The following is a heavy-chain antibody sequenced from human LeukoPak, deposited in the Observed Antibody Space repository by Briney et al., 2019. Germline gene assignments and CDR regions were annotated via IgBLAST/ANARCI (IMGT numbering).Heavy chain of an antibody. Sequence: GGSLSLSCAASGFTFSSYSMNWVRQAPGKGLEWVSSISSSSSYIYYADSVKGRFTISRDNAKNSLYLQMNSLRAEDTAVYYCASLVTMVRGVISELDYWGQGTLVTVSS. CDR2: ISSSSSYI. D-gene: IGHD3-10*01. CDR1: GFTFSSYS. J-gene: IGHJ4*02. V-gene: IGHV3-21*01. CDR3: ASLVTMVRGVISELDY.